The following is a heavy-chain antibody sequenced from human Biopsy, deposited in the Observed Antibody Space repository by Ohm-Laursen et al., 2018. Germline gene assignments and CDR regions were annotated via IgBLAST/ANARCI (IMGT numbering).Heavy chain of an antibody. J-gene: IGHJ3*01. Sequence: SETLSLTCTVSGASITSYYWSWIRQPAGKGLEWIGEINHRGFTSNNPSLKSRVTISVDTSKNQFSLKLGSVTAADTAVYYCAKNLAVSSYALDVWGQGTMVTVSS. CDR1: GASITSYY. D-gene: IGHD2/OR15-2a*01. V-gene: IGHV4-34*01. CDR2: INHRGFT. CDR3: AKNLAVSSYALDV.